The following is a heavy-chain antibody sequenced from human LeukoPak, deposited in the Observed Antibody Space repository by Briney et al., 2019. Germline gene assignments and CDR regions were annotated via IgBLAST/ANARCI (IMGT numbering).Heavy chain of an antibody. J-gene: IGHJ4*02. CDR2: IYYSGTT. CDR3: ESGTPQLWSSF. V-gene: IGHV4-39*07. D-gene: IGHD5-18*01. CDR1: GFTFSSFWM. Sequence: PGGSLRLSCAASGFTFSSFWMNWARQPPGKGLEWIASIYYSGTTYYNPSLKSRVTISVDTSRNQFSLNLSSVTAADTAVYYCESGTPQLWSSFWGQGTLVTVSS.